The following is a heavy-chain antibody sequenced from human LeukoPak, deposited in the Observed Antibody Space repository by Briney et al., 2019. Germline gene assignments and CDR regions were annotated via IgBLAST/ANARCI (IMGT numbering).Heavy chain of an antibody. D-gene: IGHD4-17*01. CDR3: ARDLHDYGDYGDLDY. V-gene: IGHV1-46*01. CDR2: INPSGGST. CDR1: GYTFTSYY. J-gene: IGHJ4*02. Sequence: ASVKVSCKASGYTFTSYYMHWVRQAPGQGLEWMGIINPSGGSTSYAQKFQGRVTMTRDTSTSTVYMELSSLRSEDTAVYYCARDLHDYGDYGDLDYRGQGTLVTVSS.